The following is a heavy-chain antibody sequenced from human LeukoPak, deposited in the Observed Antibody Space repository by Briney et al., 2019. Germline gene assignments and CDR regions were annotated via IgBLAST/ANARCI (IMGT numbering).Heavy chain of an antibody. CDR2: INPNSGGT. CDR3: ARLGWELLDWYFDL. V-gene: IGHV1-2*02. Sequence: GASVKVSCKASGYTFTGYYMHWVRQAPGQGLEWMGWINPNSGGTNYAQKFQGRVTMTTDTSTSTAYMELRSLRSDDTAVYYCARLGWELLDWYFDLWGRGTLVTVSS. J-gene: IGHJ2*01. CDR1: GYTFTGYY. D-gene: IGHD1-26*01.